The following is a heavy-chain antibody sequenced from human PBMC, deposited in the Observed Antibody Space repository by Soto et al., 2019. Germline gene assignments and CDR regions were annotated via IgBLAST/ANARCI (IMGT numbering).Heavy chain of an antibody. V-gene: IGHV1-18*01. Sequence: GASVKVSCKASGYTFATYAISWVRQAPGQGLEWVGWISAYNGNTNYAQKLQGRVTMTTDTSTSTAYMELRSLRSDDTAVYYCARGGASAYYYGMDVWGQGNTVTVSS. CDR2: ISAYNGNT. J-gene: IGHJ6*02. CDR1: GYTFATYA. CDR3: ARGGASAYYYGMDV.